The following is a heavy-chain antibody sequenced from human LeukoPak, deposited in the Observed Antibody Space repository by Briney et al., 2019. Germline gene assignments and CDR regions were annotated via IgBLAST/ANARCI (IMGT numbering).Heavy chain of an antibody. J-gene: IGHJ4*02. CDR1: GGSISSYY. CDR2: IYYSGST. D-gene: IGHD3-22*01. V-gene: IGHV4-59*08. CDR3: ARLGLGYDSSGYFGY. Sequence: SETLSLTCTVSGGSISSYYWSWIRQPPGKGLEWIGYIYYSGSTNYNPSLKSRVTISVDMSKNQFYLKLSSVTAADTAVYYCARLGLGYDSSGYFGYWGQGTLVTVSS.